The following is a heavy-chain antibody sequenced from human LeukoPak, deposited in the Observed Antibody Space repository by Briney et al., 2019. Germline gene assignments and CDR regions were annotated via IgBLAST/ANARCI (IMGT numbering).Heavy chain of an antibody. D-gene: IGHD1-26*01. CDR3: ARDGSGSYSGRARAYYFDY. CDR1: GFTFSNYN. V-gene: IGHV3-48*04. CDR2: ISRTGSTI. J-gene: IGHJ4*02. Sequence: GGSLRLSCAAAGFTFSNYNLNWVRQAPGKGLEWVSYISRTGSTIYYADSVKGRFTISRDNAKNSLYLQMNSLRAEDTAVYYCARDGSGSYSGRARAYYFDYWGQGTLVTVSS.